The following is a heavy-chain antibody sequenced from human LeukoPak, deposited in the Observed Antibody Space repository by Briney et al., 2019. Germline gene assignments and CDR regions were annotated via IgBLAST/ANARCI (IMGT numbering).Heavy chain of an antibody. D-gene: IGHD1-26*01. J-gene: IGHJ4*02. Sequence: PSETLSLTCAVYGGSFSGYYWSWIRQPPGKGLEWIGEINHSGSTNYNPSLKSRVTISVDTSKNQFSLKLSSMTAADTAVYYCARGAGATTGDYWGQGTLVTVSS. CDR3: ARGAGATTGDY. CDR2: INHSGST. CDR1: GGSFSGYY. V-gene: IGHV4-34*01.